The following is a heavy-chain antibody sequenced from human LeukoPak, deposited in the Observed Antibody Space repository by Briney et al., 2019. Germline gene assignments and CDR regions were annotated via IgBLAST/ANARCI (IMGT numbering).Heavy chain of an antibody. J-gene: IGHJ5*02. Sequence: SETLSLTCTVSGGSISSGDYYWSWIRQPPGKGLEWIGYIYYSGSTYNNPSLKSRVTISVDTSKNQFSLKLSSVTAADTAVYYCARSRGAYGAYCSGGSCYPNGGHWFDPWGQGTLITVSS. CDR3: ARSRGAYGAYCSGGSCYPNGGHWFDP. CDR2: IYYSGST. D-gene: IGHD2-15*01. CDR1: GGSISSGDYY. V-gene: IGHV4-30-4*01.